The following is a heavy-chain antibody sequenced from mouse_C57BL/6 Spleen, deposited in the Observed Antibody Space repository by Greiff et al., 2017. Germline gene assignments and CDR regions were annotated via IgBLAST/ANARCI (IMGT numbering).Heavy chain of an antibody. Sequence: EVKLEESGGDLVKPGGSLKLSCAASGFTFSSYGMSWVRQTPDKRLEWVATISSGGSYTYYPDSVKGRFTISRDNAKNTLYLQMSSLKSEDTAMYYCARHSPYGSSFFDVWGTGTTVTVSS. CDR3: ARHSPYGSSFFDV. CDR1: GFTFSSYG. J-gene: IGHJ1*03. D-gene: IGHD1-1*01. V-gene: IGHV5-6*02. CDR2: ISSGGSYT.